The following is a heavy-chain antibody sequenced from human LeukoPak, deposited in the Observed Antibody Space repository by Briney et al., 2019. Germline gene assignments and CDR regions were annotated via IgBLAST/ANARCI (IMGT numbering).Heavy chain of an antibody. J-gene: IGHJ6*04. CDR3: AELGITMIGGV. CDR2: VKQDASEK. CDR1: GFTFSSYW. D-gene: IGHD3-10*02. Sequence: GGSLRLSCAASGFTFSSYWMSWVRQAPGKGPEWVANVKQDASEKYYVDSLRGRFTISRDNAENSLYLQMKSLRAEDTAVYYCAELGITMIGGVWGKGTTVTISS. V-gene: IGHV3-7*01.